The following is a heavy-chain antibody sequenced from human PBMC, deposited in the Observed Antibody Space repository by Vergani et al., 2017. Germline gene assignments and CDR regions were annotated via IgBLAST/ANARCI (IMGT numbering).Heavy chain of an antibody. CDR1: GYTFTSYG. D-gene: IGHD2-15*01. V-gene: IGHV1-18*01. CDR3: ARDHYCSGGSCYSPNWFDP. J-gene: IGHJ5*02. Sequence: QVQLVQSGAEVKKPGASVKVSCKASGYTFTSYGISWVRQAPRQGLEWMGWISAYNGNTNYAQKLQGRVTMTTDTSTSTAYMELRSLRSDDTAVYYCARDHYCSGGSCYSPNWFDPWGQGTLVTVSS. CDR2: ISAYNGNT.